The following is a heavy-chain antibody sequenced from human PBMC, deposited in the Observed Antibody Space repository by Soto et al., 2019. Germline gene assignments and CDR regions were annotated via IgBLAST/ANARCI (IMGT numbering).Heavy chain of an antibody. CDR3: ARLIGDSWLDS. J-gene: IGHJ5*01. CDR1: GESVSTNSAT. V-gene: IGHV6-1*01. Sequence: QVQLQQSGQGLVKPSQTLSLTCAISGESVSTNSATWDWIRQSPSRSLEWRGRTYYRSKWYHDYAASVKGRQTINAETSNNQLSMQLNSVTPDDTAVYYCARLIGDSWLDSWGQGTLVTVSS. D-gene: IGHD2-8*01. CDR2: TYYRSKWYH.